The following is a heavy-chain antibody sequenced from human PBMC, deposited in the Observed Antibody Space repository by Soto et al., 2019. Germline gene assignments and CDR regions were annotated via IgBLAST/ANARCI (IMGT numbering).Heavy chain of an antibody. D-gene: IGHD1-26*01. CDR3: ARDSGRFYIDY. Sequence: EVQLVESGGGLVQPGGSLRLSCAASGFTFSTYWMTWVRQAPGKGLEWVANLNPDGSEKYYVDSLKGRFTISRDNAKTSLYLQMNSLRAEDTAVYYCARDSGRFYIDYWGQGTLVTVSP. V-gene: IGHV3-7*04. CDR2: LNPDGSEK. CDR1: GFTFSTYW. J-gene: IGHJ4*02.